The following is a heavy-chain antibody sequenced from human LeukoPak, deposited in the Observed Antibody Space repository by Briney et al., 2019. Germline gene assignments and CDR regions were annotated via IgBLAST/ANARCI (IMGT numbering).Heavy chain of an antibody. CDR3: ARDMNRGYYYGMDV. V-gene: IGHV3-21*01. CDR1: GFTFSSYS. CDR2: ISSSSSYI. J-gene: IGHJ6*02. Sequence: GGSLRLSCAASGFTFSSYSMNWVRQAPGKGLEWVSSISSSSSYIYYADSVKGRFTISRDNAKSSLYLQMNSLRAEDTAVYYCARDMNRGYYYGMDVWGQGTTVTVSS. D-gene: IGHD1/OR15-1a*01.